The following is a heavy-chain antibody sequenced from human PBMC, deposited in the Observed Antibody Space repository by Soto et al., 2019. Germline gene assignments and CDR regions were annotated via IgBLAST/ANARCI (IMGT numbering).Heavy chain of an antibody. CDR3: AGRLTTRRYYYYGMDV. D-gene: IGHD3-3*01. V-gene: IGHV1-69*02. Sequence: QVQLVQSGAEVKKPGSSVKVSCKASGGTFSSYTISWVRQAPGQGLEWMGRIIPILGIANYAQKFQGRVTITADKSTSRAYMELRSLTSEDTAVYYGAGRLTTRRYYYYGMDVWGQGTTVTVSS. J-gene: IGHJ6*02. CDR1: GGTFSSYT. CDR2: IIPILGIA.